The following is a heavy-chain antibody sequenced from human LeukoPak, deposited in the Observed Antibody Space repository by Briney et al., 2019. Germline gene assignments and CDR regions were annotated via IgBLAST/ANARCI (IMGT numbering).Heavy chain of an antibody. CDR2: ISYDGSNK. V-gene: IGHV3-30*18. D-gene: IGHD6-13*01. CDR3: AKDRGAVAGVMDV. CDR1: GFTFRGYG. Sequence: GGSLRLSCAASGFTFRGYGIHWVRQAPGKGLEWVAVISYDGSNKNYAVSVKGRFTISRDNSKNTVFLQMNSLRAEDTAVYYCAKDRGAVAGVMDVWGKGTTVTVSS. J-gene: IGHJ6*03.